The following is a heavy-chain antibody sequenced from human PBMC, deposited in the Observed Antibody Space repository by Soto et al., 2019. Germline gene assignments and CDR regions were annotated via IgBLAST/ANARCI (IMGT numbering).Heavy chain of an antibody. CDR1: GGSFSGYY. J-gene: IGHJ5*02. V-gene: IGHV4-34*01. Sequence: QVQLQQWGAGLLKPSETLSLTCAVYGGSFSGYYWTWIRQPPGKGLEWIGEINHSGSTNYNPSLKSXXTXSXXMSKKQFSLKLSSVTAADTAVYYCARGDRGRESDPWGQGTLVTVSS. CDR2: INHSGST. CDR3: ARGDRGRESDP.